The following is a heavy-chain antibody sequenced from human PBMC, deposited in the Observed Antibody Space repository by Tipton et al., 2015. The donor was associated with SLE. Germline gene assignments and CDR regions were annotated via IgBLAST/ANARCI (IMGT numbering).Heavy chain of an antibody. CDR3: ARDFDYGDYGWFDP. J-gene: IGHJ5*02. CDR2: IYTSGST. CDR1: GGSISSYY. V-gene: IGHV4-4*07. Sequence: TLSLTCTVSGGSISSYYWSWIRQPAGKGLEWIGRIYTSGSTNYNPSLKSRVTMSVDTSKNQFSLKLSSVTAADTAVYYCARDFDYGDYGWFDPWGQGTLVTVSS. D-gene: IGHD4-17*01.